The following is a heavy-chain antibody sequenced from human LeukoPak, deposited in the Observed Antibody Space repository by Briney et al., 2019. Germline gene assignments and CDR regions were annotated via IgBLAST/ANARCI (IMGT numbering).Heavy chain of an antibody. D-gene: IGHD3-22*01. CDR3: ARDSSGFDP. CDR2: IYHSGRT. J-gene: IGHJ5*02. CDR1: GYSISSGYY. Sequence: KTSETLSLTRTVSGYSISSGYYWGWIRQPPGKGLEWVGSIYHSGRTYYNPSLKSRVTISVDTSKNQFSLKLSSVTAADTAVYYCARDSSGFDPWGQGTLVTVSS. V-gene: IGHV4-38-2*02.